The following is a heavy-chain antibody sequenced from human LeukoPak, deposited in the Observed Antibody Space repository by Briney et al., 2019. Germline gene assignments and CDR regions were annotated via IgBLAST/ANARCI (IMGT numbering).Heavy chain of an antibody. J-gene: IGHJ3*02. CDR1: GGSISSSSYY. V-gene: IGHV4-39*01. D-gene: IGHD3-10*01. CDR3: ARHGMGYGSGSYYSSPNDAFDI. Sequence: PSETLSLTCTVSGGSISSSSYYWGWIRQPPGKGLEWIGSIYYSGSTYYNPSLKSRVTISVDTSRNQFSLKLSSVTAADTAVYYCARHGMGYGSGSYYSSPNDAFDIWGQGTMVTVSS. CDR2: IYYSGST.